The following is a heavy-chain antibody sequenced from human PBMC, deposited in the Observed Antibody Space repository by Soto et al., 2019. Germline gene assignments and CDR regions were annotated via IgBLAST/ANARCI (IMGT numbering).Heavy chain of an antibody. CDR3: ARGSVGSGWKFDF. Sequence: SETLSVTGSVSVDSLSTSFWSWIREPPGKGLEWIGYISYIATPNYNPGLKMRGIISIDTSKNQFSLRVNSVTAADTALYYCARGSVGSGWKFDFWGQGILVTFSS. CDR2: ISYIATP. V-gene: IGHV4-59*01. D-gene: IGHD3-22*01. J-gene: IGHJ4*02. CDR1: VDSLSTSF.